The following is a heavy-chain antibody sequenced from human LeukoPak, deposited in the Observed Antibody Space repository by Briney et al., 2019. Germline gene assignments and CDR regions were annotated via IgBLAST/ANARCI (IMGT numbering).Heavy chain of an antibody. Sequence: SETLSLTCTVSGDSISSSSYYWGWIRQPPGKGLEWIVSIFHSGSTYYNPSLKSRVTISVDTSKNQFSLKLSSVTAADTAVYYCARSRVADVWFGELLFQTWGQGTLVTVSS. V-gene: IGHV4-39*07. CDR1: GDSISSSSYY. D-gene: IGHD3-10*01. J-gene: IGHJ5*02. CDR2: IFHSGST. CDR3: ARSRVADVWFGELLFQT.